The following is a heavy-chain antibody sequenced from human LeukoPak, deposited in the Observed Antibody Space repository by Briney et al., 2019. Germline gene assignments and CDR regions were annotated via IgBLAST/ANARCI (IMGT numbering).Heavy chain of an antibody. CDR3: ARASQSMTCSGGSCYDRRGYYYYMDV. V-gene: IGHV4-38-2*02. CDR2: IYHSGST. Sequence: PSETLSLTCTVPGYSISSGYYWGWIRQPPGKGLEWIGSIYHSGSTYYNPSLKSRVTISVDTSKNQFSLKLSSVTAADTAVYYCARASQSMTCSGGSCYDRRGYYYYMDVWGKGTTVTVSS. CDR1: GYSISSGYY. J-gene: IGHJ6*03. D-gene: IGHD2-15*01.